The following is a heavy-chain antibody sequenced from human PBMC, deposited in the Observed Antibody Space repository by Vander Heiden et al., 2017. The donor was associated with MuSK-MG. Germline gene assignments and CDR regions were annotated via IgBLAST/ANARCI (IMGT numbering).Heavy chain of an antibody. J-gene: IGHJ4*02. CDR1: GGSISDFY. Sequence: QVQLQESGPGLVKPSETLSLTCSVPGGSISDFYWSWIRQPPGKGLEWIGYISHSGSTSYNPSLESRVTISIDTSRTQFFLDMRSVTTADTAIYYCARRITTSGWYRDDSWGQGALVTVSS. D-gene: IGHD6-19*01. CDR2: ISHSGST. V-gene: IGHV4-59*01. CDR3: ARRITTSGWYRDDS.